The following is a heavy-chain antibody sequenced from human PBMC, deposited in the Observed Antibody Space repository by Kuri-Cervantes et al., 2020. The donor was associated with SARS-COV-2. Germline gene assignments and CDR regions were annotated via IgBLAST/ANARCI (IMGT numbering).Heavy chain of an antibody. D-gene: IGHD2-21*02. CDR3: AKVGSYCGDCVDY. CDR2: ISGSGGST. CDR1: GFTFSSYA. Sequence: GESLKISCAASGFTFSSYAMSWVRQAPGKGLEWVSAISGSGGSTYYADSVKGRFTISRDNSKNTLYLQMNSLRAEDTAVYYCAKVGSYCGDCVDYWGQGTLVTVSS. J-gene: IGHJ4*02. V-gene: IGHV3-23*01.